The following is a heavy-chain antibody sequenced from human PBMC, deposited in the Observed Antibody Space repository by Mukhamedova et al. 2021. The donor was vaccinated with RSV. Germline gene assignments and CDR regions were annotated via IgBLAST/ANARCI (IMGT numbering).Heavy chain of an antibody. J-gene: IGHJ4*02. CDR1: SSGDYY. CDR2: IYYSGST. V-gene: IGHV4-30-4*01. D-gene: IGHD1-26*01. CDR3: ARSFYSGRLDY. Sequence: SSGDYYWSWIRQPPGKGLEWIGYIYYSGSTYYNPSLKSRVTISVDTSKNQFSLKLSSVTAADTAVYYCARSFYSGRLDYWGQGTLVTVSS.